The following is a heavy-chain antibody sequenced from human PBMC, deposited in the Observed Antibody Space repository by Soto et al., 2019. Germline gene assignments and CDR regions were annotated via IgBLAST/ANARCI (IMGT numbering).Heavy chain of an antibody. V-gene: IGHV4-61*08. J-gene: IGHJ6*02. Sequence: PSETLSLTCTVSGGPISSGDYYWSWIRQPPWKGLEWIGYIYYGGSTNYNPSLKSRVTISVDTSKKQVSLKLSSVSAADTARYLCAGYCSSSICHEDHYFALEVWGQGTTVTVSS. CDR3: AGYCSSSICHEDHYFALEV. CDR2: IYYGGST. D-gene: IGHD2-2*01. CDR1: GGPISSGDYY.